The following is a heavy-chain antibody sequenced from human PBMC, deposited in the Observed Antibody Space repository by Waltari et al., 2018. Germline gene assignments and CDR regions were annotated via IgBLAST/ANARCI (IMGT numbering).Heavy chain of an antibody. J-gene: IGHJ5*02. CDR2: INHSGST. CDR1: GGSFSGYY. CDR3: ARAPGRSSGYYRGSGANWFDP. Sequence: QVQLQQWGEGLLKPSETLSLTCAVSGGSFSGYYWSWLRQPPGKGREWIGEINHSGSTNYNPSLKSRVTISVDTSKNQFSLKLSSVTAADTAVYYCARAPGRSSGYYRGSGANWFDPWGQGTLVTVSS. V-gene: IGHV4-34*01. D-gene: IGHD3-22*01.